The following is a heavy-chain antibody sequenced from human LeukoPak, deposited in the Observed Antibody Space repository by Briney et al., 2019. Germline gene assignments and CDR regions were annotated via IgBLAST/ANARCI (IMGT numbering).Heavy chain of an antibody. V-gene: IGHV1-18*01. D-gene: IGHD3-10*01. Sequence: ASVKVSCKASGYTFNSYGISWVRQAPGQGLEWMGWISAYNSNTNSAQNFQGRVTMTTDTSTSTAYMELSSLRSEDTAVYYCARGRGKWFGELSHFDYWGQGTLVTVSS. CDR1: GYTFNSYG. CDR3: ARGRGKWFGELSHFDY. CDR2: ISAYNSNT. J-gene: IGHJ4*02.